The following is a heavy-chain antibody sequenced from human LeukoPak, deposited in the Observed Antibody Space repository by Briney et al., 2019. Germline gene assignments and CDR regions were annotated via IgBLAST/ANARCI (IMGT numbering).Heavy chain of an antibody. V-gene: IGHV3-48*01. D-gene: IGHD3-3*01. Sequence: GGSLRLSCAASGFTFSSYSMNWVRQAPGKGLEWVSYISSSSSTIYYADSVKGRFTISRDNAKNSLYPQMNSLRAEDTAVYYCARHTDYDFWSGRPAHYFDYWGQGTLVTVSS. J-gene: IGHJ4*02. CDR1: GFTFSSYS. CDR3: ARHTDYDFWSGRPAHYFDY. CDR2: ISSSSSTI.